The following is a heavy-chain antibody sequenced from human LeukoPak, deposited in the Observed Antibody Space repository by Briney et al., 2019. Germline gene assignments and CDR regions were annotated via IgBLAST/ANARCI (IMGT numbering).Heavy chain of an antibody. J-gene: IGHJ6*02. CDR1: GLTFSSYS. CDR2: ISSSSSYI. D-gene: IGHD3-9*01. V-gene: IGHV3-21*01. Sequence: GGSLRLSCAASGLTFSSYSMNWVRQAPGKGLEWVSSISSSSSYIYYADSVKGRFTISRDNAKNSLYLQMNSLRAEDTAVYYCARELYYDILTGYFPYGMDVWGQGTTVTVSS. CDR3: ARELYYDILTGYFPYGMDV.